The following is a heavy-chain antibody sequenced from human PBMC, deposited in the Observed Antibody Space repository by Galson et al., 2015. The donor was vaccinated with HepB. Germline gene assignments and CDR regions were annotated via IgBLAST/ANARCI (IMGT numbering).Heavy chain of an antibody. D-gene: IGHD3-10*01. Sequence: SVKVSCKASGGTFSSYTISWVRQAPGQGLEWMGRIIPILGIANYAQKFQGRVTITADKSTSTAYMELSSLRSEDTAVYYCARDRMYYGSDSNANHKTYYYYMDVWGKGTTVTVSS. CDR1: GGTFSSYT. V-gene: IGHV1-69*04. CDR2: IIPILGIA. CDR3: ARDRMYYGSDSNANHKTYYYYMDV. J-gene: IGHJ6*03.